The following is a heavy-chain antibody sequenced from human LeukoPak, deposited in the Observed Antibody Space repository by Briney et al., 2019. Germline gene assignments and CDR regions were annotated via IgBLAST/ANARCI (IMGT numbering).Heavy chain of an antibody. D-gene: IGHD3-16*01. CDR2: ISAYNGNT. J-gene: IGHJ4*02. CDR1: GYTFTSYG. V-gene: IGHV1-18*01. Sequence: EASVKVSCKASGYTFTSYGISWVRQAPGQGLEWMGWISAYNGNTNYAQKLQGRVTMTTDTSTSTAYMELRSLRSDDTAVYYCARDLGMRITVYYFDYWGQGTLVTVSS. CDR3: ARDLGMRITVYYFDY.